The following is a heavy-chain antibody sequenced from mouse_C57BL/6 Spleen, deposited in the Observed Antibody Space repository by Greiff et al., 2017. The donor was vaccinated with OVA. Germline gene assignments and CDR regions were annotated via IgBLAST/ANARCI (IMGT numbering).Heavy chain of an antibody. CDR2: IYPGDGDT. Sequence: VQRVESGPELVKPGASVKISCKASGYAFSSSWMNWVKQRPGKGLEWIGRIYPGDGDTNYNGKFKGKATLTADKSSSTAYMQLSSLTSEDSAVYFCATDEFDYWGQGTTRTVSS. J-gene: IGHJ2*01. CDR1: GYAFSSSW. CDR3: ATDEFDY. V-gene: IGHV1-82*01.